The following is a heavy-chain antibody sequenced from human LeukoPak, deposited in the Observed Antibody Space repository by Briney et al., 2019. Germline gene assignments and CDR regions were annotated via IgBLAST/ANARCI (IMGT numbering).Heavy chain of an antibody. CDR3: ARDGGDNYYDRTDY. D-gene: IGHD3-22*01. CDR2: ISSSGSTI. Sequence: PGGSLRLSCAASGFTFSSYEMNWVRQAPGKGLEWVSYISSSGSTIYYADSVKGRFTISRDNAKNSLYLQMNSLRAEDTAVYYCARDGGDNYYDRTDYWGQGTLVTVSS. V-gene: IGHV3-48*03. J-gene: IGHJ4*02. CDR1: GFTFSSYE.